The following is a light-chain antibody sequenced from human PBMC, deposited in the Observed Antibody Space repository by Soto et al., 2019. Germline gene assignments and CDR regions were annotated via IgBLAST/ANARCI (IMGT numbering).Light chain of an antibody. CDR2: GNG. V-gene: IGLV1-40*01. J-gene: IGLJ2*01. CDR3: QSYDSTLSVV. Sequence: QSVLTQPPSVSGAPGQRVTISCTGSSSNIGAGYDVNWYQQLPGTAPKLLIYGNGNRPSGVPDRFSGSKSGTSASLAITGLQAEDEADYYCQSYDSTLSVVFGGGTKLTVL. CDR1: SSNIGAGYD.